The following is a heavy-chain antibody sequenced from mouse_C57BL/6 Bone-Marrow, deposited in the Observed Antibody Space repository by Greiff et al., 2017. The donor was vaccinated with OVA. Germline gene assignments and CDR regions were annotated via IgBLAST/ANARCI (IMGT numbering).Heavy chain of an antibody. CDR1: GFTFSSYA. Sequence: EVQGVESGGGLVKPGGSLKLSCAASGFTFSSYAMSWVRQTPEKRLEWVATISDGGSYTYYPDNVKGRFTISRDNAKINLYLQMSHLKAEETAMYYCARGPWMDYWGQGTSVTVSS. CDR3: ARGPWMDY. CDR2: ISDGGSYT. V-gene: IGHV5-4*01. J-gene: IGHJ4*01.